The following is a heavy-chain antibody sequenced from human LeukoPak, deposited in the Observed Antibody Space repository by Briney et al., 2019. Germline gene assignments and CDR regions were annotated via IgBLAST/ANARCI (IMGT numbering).Heavy chain of an antibody. D-gene: IGHD2-2*01. V-gene: IGHV3-30-3*01. CDR1: GFTVSSNY. Sequence: AGGSLRLSCAASGFTVSSNYMSWVRQAPGKGLEWVAVISYDGSNKYYADSVKGRFTISRDNSKNTLYLQMNSLRAEDTAVYYCARGEDCSSTSCSERGFDYWGQGTLVTVSS. J-gene: IGHJ4*02. CDR3: ARGEDCSSTSCSERGFDY. CDR2: ISYDGSNK.